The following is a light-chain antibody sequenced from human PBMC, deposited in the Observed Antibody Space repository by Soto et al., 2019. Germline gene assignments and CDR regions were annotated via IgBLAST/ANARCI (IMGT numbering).Light chain of an antibody. CDR2: SND. V-gene: IGLV1-44*01. J-gene: IGLJ1*01. CDR3: ASWDDSLNGFV. CDR1: SSNIGSTT. Sequence: QSALTQPPSASGTPVQRVTISCSGSSSNIGSTTVSWYQQLPGAAPKLLIYSNDQWPSGVPDRFSGSRSGTSASLAISGLQSEDEADYYCASWDDSLNGFVFGTGTKVTVL.